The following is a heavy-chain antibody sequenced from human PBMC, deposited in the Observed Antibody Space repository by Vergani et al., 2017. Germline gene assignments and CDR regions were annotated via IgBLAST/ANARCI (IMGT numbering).Heavy chain of an antibody. CDR1: GFAFSTYG. J-gene: IGHJ4*02. V-gene: IGHV3-33*01. Sequence: QVQLVESGGGVVQPGRSLRLSCAASGFAFSTYGMHWVRQAPGKGLEWVAGIWYDGSKTYYAYSVKGRFTISRDNSKNTLYLQMNSLRAEDTAVYYCATVGYSSSWLDFDYWGQGTLVTVSS. CDR2: IWYDGSKT. CDR3: ATVGYSSSWLDFDY. D-gene: IGHD6-13*01.